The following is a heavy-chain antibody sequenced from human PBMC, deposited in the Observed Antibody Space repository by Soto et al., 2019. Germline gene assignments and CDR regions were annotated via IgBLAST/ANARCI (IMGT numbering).Heavy chain of an antibody. D-gene: IGHD6-13*01. J-gene: IGHJ4*02. Sequence: EVQLVESGGGLVQPGGSLRLSCEASGFTFSSRWMTWVRQGPGKGLEWVANIKQDENGKDYVDSVKGRFTISRDNAKNRLYRQMPSRRAEDTAVYYCATHDGAAAAGRVLHFWGQGTLVTVSS. CDR1: GFTFSSRW. V-gene: IGHV3-7*02. CDR3: ATHDGAAAAGRVLHF. CDR2: IKQDENGK.